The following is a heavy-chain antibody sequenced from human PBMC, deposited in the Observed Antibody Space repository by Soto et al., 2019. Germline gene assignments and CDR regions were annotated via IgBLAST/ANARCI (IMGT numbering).Heavy chain of an antibody. Sequence: ASVKVSCKASGYTFTVYYMHWVRQAPGQGLEWMGWINPKSGGTMYPQKFQGRVTMTWDTSISTACMALTRLRSDDTAVYYCARDLAKGGGSAGFDYWGQGTLVTVSS. CDR3: ARDLAKGGGSAGFDY. CDR2: INPKSGGT. J-gene: IGHJ4*02. D-gene: IGHD1-26*01. CDR1: GYTFTVYY. V-gene: IGHV1-2*02.